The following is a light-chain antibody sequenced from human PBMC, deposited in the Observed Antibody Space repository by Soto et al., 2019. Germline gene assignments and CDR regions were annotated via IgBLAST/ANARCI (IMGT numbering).Light chain of an antibody. CDR2: EGS. Sequence: QSALTQPASVSGSPGQSITISCTGTSSDVWNYNLVSWYQQHPGKAPKPMIYEGSKRPSGVSNRFSGSKPGNTASLTISILHAEDEADYYCCSYAGSSTYVFGTGTKVTVL. CDR3: CSYAGSSTYV. CDR1: SSDVWNYNL. V-gene: IGLV2-23*01. J-gene: IGLJ1*01.